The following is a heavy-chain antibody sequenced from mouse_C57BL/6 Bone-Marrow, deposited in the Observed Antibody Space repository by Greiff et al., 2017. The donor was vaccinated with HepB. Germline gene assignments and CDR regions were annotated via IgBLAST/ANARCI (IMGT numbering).Heavy chain of an antibody. J-gene: IGHJ4*01. V-gene: IGHV5-4*01. D-gene: IGHD1-1*01. CDR3: ARDEVLRGAMDY. CDR1: GFTFSSYA. CDR2: ISDGGSYT. Sequence: EVHLVESGGGSVKPGGSLKLSCAASGFTFSSYAMSWVRQTPEKRLEWVATISDGGSYTYYPDNVKGRFTISRDNAKNNLYLQMSHLKSEDTATYYCARDEVLRGAMDYWGQGTSVTVSS.